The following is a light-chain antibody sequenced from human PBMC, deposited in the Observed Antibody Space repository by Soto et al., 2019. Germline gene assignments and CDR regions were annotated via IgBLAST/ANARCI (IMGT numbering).Light chain of an antibody. CDR3: QQRSNWPPGT. J-gene: IGKJ3*01. CDR2: DAS. CDR1: QSVSSY. V-gene: IGKV3-11*01. Sequence: EIVLTQSPATLSLSPGERATLSCRASQSVSSYLAWYQQKPGQAPRLLIYDASNRATGIPARFSGSGSGTDFTLTISSLEPEDFAVYYCQQRSNWPPGTFGPGTNMDIK.